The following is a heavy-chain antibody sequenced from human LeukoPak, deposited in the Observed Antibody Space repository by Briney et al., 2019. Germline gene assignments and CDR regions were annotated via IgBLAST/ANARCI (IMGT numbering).Heavy chain of an antibody. D-gene: IGHD2/OR15-2a*01. CDR3: ARGQTTFEV. CDR2: IKRGGSQE. J-gene: IGHJ4*02. Sequence: SGGSLRLSCAASQFTFSNYWMSWVRQAPGKGLEWVAHIKRGGSQEQYVGSVKGRFTISRDNAKNSLYLQMSGLRVEDTAVYYCARGQTTFEVWGQGTLVTVSS. CDR1: QFTFSNYW. V-gene: IGHV3-7*01.